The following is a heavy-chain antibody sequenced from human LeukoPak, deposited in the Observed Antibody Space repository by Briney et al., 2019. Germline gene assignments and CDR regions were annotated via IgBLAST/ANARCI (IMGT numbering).Heavy chain of an antibody. CDR2: IKSNTDSGTT. CDR3: TAFYYYGSGSYFGY. CDR1: GFTFTNAW. J-gene: IGHJ4*02. Sequence: PGGSLRLSCAASGFTFTNAWMTWVRQAPGKGLEWVGRIKSNTDSGTTDYAVPVKGRFTISRDDSKNTRKRQMNRLKTEDTAVYYGTAFYYYGSGSYFGYWGQGTLVTVSS. V-gene: IGHV3-15*01. D-gene: IGHD3-10*01.